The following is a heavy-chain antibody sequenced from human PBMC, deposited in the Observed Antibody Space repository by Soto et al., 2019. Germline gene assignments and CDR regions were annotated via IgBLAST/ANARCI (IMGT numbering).Heavy chain of an antibody. CDR3: ARISCYCSGGDSHA. CDR2: IAYDGSNT. V-gene: IGHV3-30*03. D-gene: IGHD2-15*01. Sequence: QRLSCAASGVSFYSYDMHCVRQAPGKGPEWVAIIAYDGSNTYYSDSVRGRFTISRDNSNDTLYLQMHSLRSEDTGIYYCARISCYCSGGDSHAWGQGTQVTVSS. J-gene: IGHJ5*02. CDR1: GVSFYSYD.